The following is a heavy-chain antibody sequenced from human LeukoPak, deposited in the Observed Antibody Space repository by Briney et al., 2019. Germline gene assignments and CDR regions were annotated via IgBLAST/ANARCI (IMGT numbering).Heavy chain of an antibody. J-gene: IGHJ4*02. CDR1: GYSFPGFY. V-gene: IGHV1-2*02. CDR3: ARVFNGDYFDY. CDR2: INTNSGDT. Sequence: ASVKVSCKASGYSFPGFYIHWLRQAPGQGLEWMGWINTNSGDTDYARNFQGRVTMTRDTSITTAYMEVSRLKSDDTAVYYCARVFNGDYFDYWGQGSLVTVSS. D-gene: IGHD4-17*01.